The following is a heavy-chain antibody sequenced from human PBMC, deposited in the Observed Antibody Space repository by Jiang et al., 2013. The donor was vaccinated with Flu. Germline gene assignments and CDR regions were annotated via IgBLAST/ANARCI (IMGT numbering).Heavy chain of an antibody. D-gene: IGHD1-26*01. CDR3: ARIRYSGSYRYFDY. J-gene: IGHJ4*02. CDR1: GFSLSTSGMC. CDR2: IDWDDDK. V-gene: IGHV2-70*11. Sequence: KPTQTLTLTCTFSGFSLSTSGMCVSWIRQPPGKALEWLARIDWDDDKYYSTSLKTRLTISKDTSKNQVVLTMTNMNPVDTATYYCARIRYSGSYRYFDYWGQGTLVTVSS.